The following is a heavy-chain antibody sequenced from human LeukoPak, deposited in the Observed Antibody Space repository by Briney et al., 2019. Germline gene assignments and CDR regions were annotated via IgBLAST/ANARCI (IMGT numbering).Heavy chain of an antibody. D-gene: IGHD2-21*01. CDR1: GYSFTSHW. CDR2: IFPGDFDT. V-gene: IGHV5-51*01. J-gene: IGHJ4*02. Sequence: GESLKISCKPSGYSFTSHWIAWVRQMPGRGLEWMGIIFPGDFDTRYSPSFQSQVTISADKSISTAYLEWSSLTASDTAIYYCARARHCASSSCIHDFGGPGTQVTVSS. CDR3: ARARHCASSSCIHDF.